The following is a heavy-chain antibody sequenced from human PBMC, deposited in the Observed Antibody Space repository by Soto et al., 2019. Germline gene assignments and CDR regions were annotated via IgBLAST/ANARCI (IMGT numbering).Heavy chain of an antibody. CDR2: IYPGDSDT. J-gene: IGHJ6*02. D-gene: IGHD3-22*01. CDR1: GYSFTSYW. CDR3: ARLDSSGYYYYYYGMDV. V-gene: IGHV5-51*01. Sequence: PGESLKISCNGSGYSFTSYWIGWVRQMPGKGLEWMGIIYPGDSDTRYSPSFQGQVTISADKSISTAYLQWSSLKASDTAMYYCARLDSSGYYYYYYGMDVWGQGTTVTVSS.